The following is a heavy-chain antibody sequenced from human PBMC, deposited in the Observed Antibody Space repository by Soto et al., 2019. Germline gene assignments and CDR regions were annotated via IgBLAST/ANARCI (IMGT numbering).Heavy chain of an antibody. V-gene: IGHV1-69*13. Sequence: SVKVSCKASGGTFSSYAISWVRQAPGQGLEWMGGIIPIFGTANYAQKFQGRVTITADESASTAYMELSSLRSEDTAVYYCARRRSVAAAGLDYWGQGTLVTVSS. CDR3: ARRRSVAAAGLDY. CDR1: GGTFSSYA. J-gene: IGHJ4*02. CDR2: IIPIFGTA. D-gene: IGHD6-13*01.